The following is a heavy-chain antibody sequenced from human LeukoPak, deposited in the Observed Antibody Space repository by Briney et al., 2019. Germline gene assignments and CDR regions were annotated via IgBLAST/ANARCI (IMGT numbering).Heavy chain of an antibody. V-gene: IGHV4-59*01. CDR2: IYYSGST. Sequence: SETLSLTCTVSGGSINAYYWSWIRQPPGKGLEWIGYIYYSGSTNYNPSLKSRVTISVDTSKNQFSLKLSSVTAADTAVYYCARAGYSSGWGSFDYWGQGTLVTVSS. D-gene: IGHD6-19*01. J-gene: IGHJ4*02. CDR1: GGSINAYY. CDR3: ARAGYSSGWGSFDY.